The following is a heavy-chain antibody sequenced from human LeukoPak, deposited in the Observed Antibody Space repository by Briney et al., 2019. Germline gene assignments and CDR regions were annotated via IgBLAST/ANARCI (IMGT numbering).Heavy chain of an antibody. CDR2: ISAYNGNT. V-gene: IGHV1-18*04. J-gene: IGHJ6*02. CDR1: GYTFTSYY. Sequence: ASVKVSCKASGYTFTSYYMHWVRQAPGQGLEWMGWISAYNGNTNYAQKLQGRVTMTTDTSTSTAYMELRSLRSDDTAVYYCARKSSWYYYYGMDVWGQGTTVTVSS. D-gene: IGHD6-13*01. CDR3: ARKSSWYYYYGMDV.